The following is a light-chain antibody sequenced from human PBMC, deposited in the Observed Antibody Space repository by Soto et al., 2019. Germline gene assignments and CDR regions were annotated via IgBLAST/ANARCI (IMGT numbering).Light chain of an antibody. J-gene: IGLJ2*01. V-gene: IGLV1-47*01. Sequence: QSVLTQPPSASGTPGQRVAISCSGSSPNIGSNFAYWYQHFPGTAPKLLILRNNQRPSGVPDRFSASKSGTSASLSISGLRPEDEADYYCAAWHDSLKSVVFGGGTKLTVL. CDR3: AAWHDSLKSVV. CDR1: SPNIGSNF. CDR2: RNN.